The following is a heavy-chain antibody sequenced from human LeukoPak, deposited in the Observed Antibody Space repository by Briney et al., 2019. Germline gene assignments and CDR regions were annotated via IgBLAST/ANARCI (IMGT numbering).Heavy chain of an antibody. CDR3: ARSYYDYVWGSHRNSHNWFDP. CDR2: IIPIFGTA. D-gene: IGHD3-16*01. Sequence: SVKVSCKASGGTFSSYAISWVRQAPGQGLEWMGGIIPIFGTANYAQKFQGRVTITADESTSTAYMELSSLRSEDTAVYYCARSYYDYVWGSHRNSHNWFDPWGQGTLVTVSS. J-gene: IGHJ5*02. V-gene: IGHV1-69*13. CDR1: GGTFSSYA.